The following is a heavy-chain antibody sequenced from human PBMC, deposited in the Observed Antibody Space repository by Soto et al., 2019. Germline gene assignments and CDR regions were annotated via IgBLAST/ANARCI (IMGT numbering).Heavy chain of an antibody. CDR1: GFTFSSYA. CDR2: ISYDGSNK. Sequence: GGSLRLSCAASGFTFSSYAMHWVRQAPGKGLEWVAVISYDGSNKYYADSVKGRFTISRDNSKNTLYLQMNSLRAEDTAVYYCARDSLRYFDWLLDPYYYGMDVWGQGTTVTVSS. J-gene: IGHJ6*02. D-gene: IGHD3-9*01. V-gene: IGHV3-30-3*01. CDR3: ARDSLRYFDWLLDPYYYGMDV.